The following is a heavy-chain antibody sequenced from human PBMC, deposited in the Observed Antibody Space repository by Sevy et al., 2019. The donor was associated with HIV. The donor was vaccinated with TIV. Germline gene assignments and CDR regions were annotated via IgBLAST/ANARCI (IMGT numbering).Heavy chain of an antibody. CDR2: ISSTSSYK. CDR1: GFSFSDYA. J-gene: IGHJ3*02. D-gene: IGHD6-13*01. Sequence: GGSLRLSCAASGFSFSDYAMNWVRQAPGKGLEWVSFISSTSSYKYYADSVEGRFTISRDNPKNSLYLQMDSLRAEDRAVYYCAIGIGPSARNNAFDIWGQGTMVTVSS. V-gene: IGHV3-21*01. CDR3: AIGIGPSARNNAFDI.